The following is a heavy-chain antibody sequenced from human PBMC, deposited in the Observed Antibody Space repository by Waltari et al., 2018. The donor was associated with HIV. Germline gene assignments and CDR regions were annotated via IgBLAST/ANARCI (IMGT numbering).Heavy chain of an antibody. D-gene: IGHD2-2*01. CDR1: GGPISSGGYY. CDR2: IYYSGST. CDR3: ASTHCSSTSCYADWYFDL. V-gene: IGHV4-31*03. J-gene: IGHJ2*01. Sequence: QVQLQESGPGLVKPSQTLSLTCTVPGGPISSGGYYWSWIRQHPGKGLEWIGYIYYSGSTYYNPSLKSRVTISVDTSKNQFSLKLSSVTAADTAVYYCASTHCSSTSCYADWYFDLWGRGTLVTVPS.